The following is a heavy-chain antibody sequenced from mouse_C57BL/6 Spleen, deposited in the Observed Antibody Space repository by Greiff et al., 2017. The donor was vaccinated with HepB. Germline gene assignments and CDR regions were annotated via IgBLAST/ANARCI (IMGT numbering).Heavy chain of an antibody. V-gene: IGHV5-17*01. D-gene: IGHD2-1*01. CDR2: ISSGSSTI. J-gene: IGHJ2*01. CDR1: GFTFSDYG. CDR3: ARGGVYYGNYGADY. Sequence: EVKLVESGGGLVKPGGSLKLSCAASGFTFSDYGMHWVRQAPEKGLEWVAYISSGSSTIYYADTVKGRFTISRDNAKNTLFLQMTSLRSEDTAMYYCARGGVYYGNYGADYWGQGTTLTVSS.